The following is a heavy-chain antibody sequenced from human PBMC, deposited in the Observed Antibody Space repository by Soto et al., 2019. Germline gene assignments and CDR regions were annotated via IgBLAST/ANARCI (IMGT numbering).Heavy chain of an antibody. D-gene: IGHD2-2*02. Sequence: SETLSLTCTVSGGSISSGGYYWSWIRQHPGKGLEWIGYIYYSGSTYYNPSLKSRVTISVDTSKNQFSLKLSSVTAADTAVYYCATERGYCSSTSCYNDYNWFDPRGQGTLVTVSS. CDR2: IYYSGST. V-gene: IGHV4-31*02. CDR1: GGSISSGGYY. J-gene: IGHJ5*02. CDR3: ATERGYCSSTSCYNDYNWFDP.